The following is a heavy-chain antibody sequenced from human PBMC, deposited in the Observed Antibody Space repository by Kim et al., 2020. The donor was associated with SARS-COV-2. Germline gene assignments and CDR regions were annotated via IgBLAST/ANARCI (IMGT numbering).Heavy chain of an antibody. J-gene: IGHJ1*01. CDR3: ATLWFGAFAGV. CDR2: ISSDGSNT. D-gene: IGHD3-10*01. Sequence: GGSLRLSCAASGFTFSSYAMHWVRQAPGKGLVWVAVISSDGSNTYYADSVKGRFTISRDNSKNTLYLQMNSLRAEDTAVYYCATLWFGAFAGVWCQGTLV. CDR1: GFTFSSYA. V-gene: IGHV3-30*04.